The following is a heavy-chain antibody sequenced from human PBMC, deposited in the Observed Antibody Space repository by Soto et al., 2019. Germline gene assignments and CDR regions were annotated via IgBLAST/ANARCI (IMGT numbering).Heavy chain of an antibody. CDR1: GFTFSSYA. V-gene: IGHV3-23*01. CDR2: ISGSGGST. Sequence: GGSLRLSCAASGFTFSSYAMSWVRQAPGKGLEWVSAISGSGGSTYYADSVKGRFTISRDNSKNTLYLQMNSLRAEDTAVYYCAKWEYSSSPSTTFPFDIWGQGTMVTVSS. J-gene: IGHJ3*02. D-gene: IGHD6-6*01. CDR3: AKWEYSSSPSTTFPFDI.